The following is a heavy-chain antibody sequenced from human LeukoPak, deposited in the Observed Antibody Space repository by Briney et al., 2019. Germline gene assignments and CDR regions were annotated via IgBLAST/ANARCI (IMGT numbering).Heavy chain of an antibody. J-gene: IGHJ4*02. CDR2: IRSKTHGEAI. V-gene: IGHV3-15*07. Sequence: GGSLRLSCAASGFTFSNVWMNWVRQAPGKGLEWVGRIRSKTHGEAIDYAAPVRGRFTISRDDSKNTPYLQLNSLKTEDTAVYYCVXEVIIAVTGNDYWGQGSLVTVSS. CDR3: VXEVIIAVTGNDY. CDR1: GFTFSNVW. D-gene: IGHD6-19*01.